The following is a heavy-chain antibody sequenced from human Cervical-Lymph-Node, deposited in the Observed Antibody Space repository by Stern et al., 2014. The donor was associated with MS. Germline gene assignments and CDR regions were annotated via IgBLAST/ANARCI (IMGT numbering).Heavy chain of an antibody. J-gene: IGHJ4*02. CDR3: ARRSGSYSFDY. Sequence: QVQLVQSGAEVKKPGASVKVSCKPTGYTFTNYGISWVRQAPGQGLEWMGWISTYNGRTNYAQKLKGRLTMTRDTSTSTAYMDLRSLTSDDTAVYYCARRSGSYSFDYWGQGTLVTVSS. V-gene: IGHV1-18*01. D-gene: IGHD1-26*01. CDR1: GYTFTNYG. CDR2: ISTYNGRT.